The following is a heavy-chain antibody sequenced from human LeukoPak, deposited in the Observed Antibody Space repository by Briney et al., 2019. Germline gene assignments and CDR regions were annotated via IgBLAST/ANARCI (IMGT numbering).Heavy chain of an antibody. V-gene: IGHV4-59*01. J-gene: IGHJ4*02. CDR2: IYYSGST. Sequence: SETLSLTCTVSGGSISSFYGSWIRQPPGTGLEWIGYIYYSGSTNYNPSIQSRGTISIDTSKNKFSLKLSSVTAADTAVYYCARAGRVVSSGYYYSDYWGQGTLVTVSS. D-gene: IGHD3-22*01. CDR3: ARAGRVVSSGYYYSDY. CDR1: GGSISSFY.